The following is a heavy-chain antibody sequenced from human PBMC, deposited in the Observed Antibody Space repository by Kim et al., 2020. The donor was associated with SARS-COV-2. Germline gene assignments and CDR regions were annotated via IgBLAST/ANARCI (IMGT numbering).Heavy chain of an antibody. V-gene: IGHV3-43*01. D-gene: IGHD6-19*01. CDR1: GFTFDDYT. J-gene: IGHJ6*02. CDR2: ISWDGGST. Sequence: GGSLRLSCAASGFTFDDYTMHWVRQAPGKGLEWVSLISWDGGSTYYADSVKGRFTISRDNSKNSLYLQMNSLRTEDTALYYCAKDSSGSVLGYYYYGMDVWGQGTTVTVSS. CDR3: AKDSSGSVLGYYYYGMDV.